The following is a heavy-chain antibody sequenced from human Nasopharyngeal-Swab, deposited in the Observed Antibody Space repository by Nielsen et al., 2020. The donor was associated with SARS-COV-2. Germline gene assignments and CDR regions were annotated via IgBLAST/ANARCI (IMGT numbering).Heavy chain of an antibody. D-gene: IGHD3-22*01. Sequence: WVRQAPGQGLEWMGWISAYNGNTNYAQKLQGRVTVTTDTSTSTAYMELRSLRSDDTAVYYCARDYYDSSGYYYDAFDIWGQGTMVTVSS. J-gene: IGHJ3*02. V-gene: IGHV1-18*01. CDR2: ISAYNGNT. CDR3: ARDYYDSSGYYYDAFDI.